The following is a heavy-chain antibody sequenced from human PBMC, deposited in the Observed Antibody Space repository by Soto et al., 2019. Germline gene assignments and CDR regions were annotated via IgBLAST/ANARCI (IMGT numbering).Heavy chain of an antibody. D-gene: IGHD6-13*01. V-gene: IGHV3-48*02. CDR2: ISSSSSTI. Sequence: GGSLRLSCSASGFTFSSYAMHWVRQAPGKGLEYVSAISSSSSTIYYADSVKGRFTISRDNAKNSLYLQMNSLRDEDTAVYYCARDGSSWYGNGYGALDIWGQGTMVTVSS. CDR1: GFTFSSYA. J-gene: IGHJ3*02. CDR3: ARDGSSWYGNGYGALDI.